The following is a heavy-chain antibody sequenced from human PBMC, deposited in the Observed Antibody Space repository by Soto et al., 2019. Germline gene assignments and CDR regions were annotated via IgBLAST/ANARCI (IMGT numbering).Heavy chain of an antibody. D-gene: IGHD3-22*01. CDR1: GGSISSYY. CDR3: ARGQPLYYDSSGYFDY. Sequence: KAXGTLSLTCTVSGGSISSYYWSWIRQPPGKGLEWIGYIYYSGSTNYNPSLKSRVTISVDTSKNQFSLKLSSVTAADTAVYYCARGQPLYYDSSGYFDYWGQGTLVTVSS. CDR2: IYYSGST. J-gene: IGHJ4*02. V-gene: IGHV4-59*01.